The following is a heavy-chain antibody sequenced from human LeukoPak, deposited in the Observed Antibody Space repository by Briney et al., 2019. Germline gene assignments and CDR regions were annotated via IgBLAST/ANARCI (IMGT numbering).Heavy chain of an antibody. V-gene: IGHV3-43*01. CDR3: ARAGLGGDFDY. CDR2: ISWDGGCT. CDR1: GFTFSSYW. D-gene: IGHD3-10*01. J-gene: IGHJ4*02. Sequence: GGSLRLSCAASGFTFSSYWMSWVRQAPGKGLEWVSLISWDGGCTYYADSVKGRFTISRDNSKNSLYLQMNSLRTEDTALYYCARAGLGGDFDYWGQGTLVTVSS.